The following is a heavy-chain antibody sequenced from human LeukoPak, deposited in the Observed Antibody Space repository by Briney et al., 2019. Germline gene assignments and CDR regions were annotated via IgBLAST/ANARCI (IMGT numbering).Heavy chain of an antibody. CDR1: GGSISSYY. CDR3: ARDMQGIAVAGTDY. D-gene: IGHD6-19*01. Sequence: SETLSLTCTVSGGSISSYYWSWIRQPPGKGLEWIGYIYYSGSTNYNPSLKSRVTISVDTSKNQFSLKLSSVTAADTAVYYCARDMQGIAVAGTDYWGQGTLVTVSS. J-gene: IGHJ4*02. CDR2: IYYSGST. V-gene: IGHV4-59*01.